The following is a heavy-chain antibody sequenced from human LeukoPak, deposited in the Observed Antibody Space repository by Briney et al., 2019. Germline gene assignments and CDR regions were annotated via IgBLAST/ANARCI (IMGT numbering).Heavy chain of an antibody. CDR3: AKESGKFDY. CDR1: GLNFGESA. J-gene: IGHJ4*02. CDR2: ISADGGSA. Sequence: GGSLTLSCVASGLNFGESAMHWVRQPPGKGLEWVSLISADGGSAFSADSVKGRFSISRDNSKNSLYLQMDSLRSEDTAMYYCAKESGKFDYWGQGTLVVVSS. V-gene: IGHV3-43*02.